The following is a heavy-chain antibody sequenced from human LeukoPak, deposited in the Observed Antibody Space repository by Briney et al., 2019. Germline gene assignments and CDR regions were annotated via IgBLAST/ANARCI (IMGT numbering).Heavy chain of an antibody. CDR1: GYNFITYW. J-gene: IGHJ5*02. CDR2: IYPGESAA. CDR3: TSGRNGLYWFDP. D-gene: IGHD3-16*01. V-gene: IGHV5-51*01. Sequence: GESLKISSKGCGYNFITYWLGCVRQMPGQGLEWMGIIYPGESAAKYSPSFQGQVTISLDKSISTVYLQWSGLKASATAFYYGTSGRNGLYWFDPWGQGTLVTVSS.